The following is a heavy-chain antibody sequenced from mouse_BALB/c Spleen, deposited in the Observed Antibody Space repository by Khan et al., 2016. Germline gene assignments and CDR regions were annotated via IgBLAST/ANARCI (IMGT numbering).Heavy chain of an antibody. CDR3: AHGELPDC. Sequence: QVQLQQSGAELMKPGASVQISCKATGYTFSNYWIEWVKQRPGHGLEWIGEILPGSGSANYNEKFKGKATFTADSPSNTAYIQLSSLTSDDSAVYCCAHGELPDCWRQGTTLTVSS. CDR1: GYTFSNYW. J-gene: IGHJ2*01. CDR2: ILPGSGSA. D-gene: IGHD1-1*01. V-gene: IGHV1-9*01.